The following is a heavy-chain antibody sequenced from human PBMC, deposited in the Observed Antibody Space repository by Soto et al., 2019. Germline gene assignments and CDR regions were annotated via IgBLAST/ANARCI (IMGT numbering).Heavy chain of an antibody. CDR1: GFTFSSYG. CDR3: ASASVDCSSTSCDPDLYY. J-gene: IGHJ4*02. V-gene: IGHV3-33*01. CDR2: IWYDGSNK. D-gene: IGHD2-2*01. Sequence: QVQLVESGGGVVQPGRSLRLSCAASGFTFSSYGMHWVRQAPGKGLEWVAVIWYDGSNKYYADSVKGRFTISRDNSKNTLYLQMNSLRAEDTAVYYCASASVDCSSTSCDPDLYYWGQGTLVTVSS.